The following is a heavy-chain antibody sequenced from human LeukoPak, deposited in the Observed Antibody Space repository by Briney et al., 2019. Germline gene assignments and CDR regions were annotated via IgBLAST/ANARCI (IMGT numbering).Heavy chain of an antibody. J-gene: IGHJ4*02. CDR3: AREEWDFYFDY. Sequence: SETLSLTCTVSGDSISGNYWSWLRQPAGKGLEWIGRIFTSGSTNYNPSLKSRVTMSADTSKDQFSLKLSSVTAADTAVYYCAREEWDFYFDYWGQGTLVTVSS. CDR2: IFTSGST. D-gene: IGHD1-26*01. CDR1: GDSISGNY. V-gene: IGHV4-4*07.